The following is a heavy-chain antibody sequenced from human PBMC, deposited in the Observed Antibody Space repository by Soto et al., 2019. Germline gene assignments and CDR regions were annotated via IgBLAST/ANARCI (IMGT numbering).Heavy chain of an antibody. CDR1: GGYLSSYY. CDR3: ARLGGYYQAFDN. D-gene: IGHD3-22*01. CDR2: MYNSGST. V-gene: IGHV4-59*08. J-gene: IGHJ4*02. Sequence: SETLSLTCTVSGGYLSSYYWSWIRQPPGKGLEWVGYMYNSGSTKYNPSLKSRVTISVDTSKNQVSLKLSSVTAADTAVYYCARLGGYYQAFDNWGQGTLVTVSS.